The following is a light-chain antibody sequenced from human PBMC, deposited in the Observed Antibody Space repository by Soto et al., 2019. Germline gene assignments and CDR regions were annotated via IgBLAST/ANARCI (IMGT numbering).Light chain of an antibody. Sequence: DIQMTQSPSSVSASVGDRVTITCRASQDISTWVAWYQQKPGKAPKLLISAASTLQSGVPRRFSGSGSGTDFTLIISRLEPEDFVVYCCQHFGTSPPYTFGQGTKLEI. J-gene: IGKJ2*01. CDR2: AAS. CDR1: QDISTW. V-gene: IGKV1-12*01. CDR3: QHFGTSPPYT.